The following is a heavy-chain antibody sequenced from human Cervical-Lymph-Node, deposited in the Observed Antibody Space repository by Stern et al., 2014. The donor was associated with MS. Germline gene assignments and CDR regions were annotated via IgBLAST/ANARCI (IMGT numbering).Heavy chain of an antibody. Sequence: QLQLQESGPGLVKPSQTLSLTCTVSGDSISSGTYYWSWIRQHPVKGLEWIGYIHYTGTTYYNSSLKSRALISVDTSRNQFSLRLTSVTAADTAVYYCARGWWKVGYFDSWGQGTLVTVSS. CDR3: ARGWWKVGYFDS. J-gene: IGHJ4*02. D-gene: IGHD2-15*01. CDR1: GDSISSGTYY. V-gene: IGHV4-31*03. CDR2: IHYTGTT.